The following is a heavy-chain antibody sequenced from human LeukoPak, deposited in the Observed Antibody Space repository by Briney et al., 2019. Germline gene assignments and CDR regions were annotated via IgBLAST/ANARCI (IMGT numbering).Heavy chain of an antibody. Sequence: PSETLSLTCTVSGYSITSGHYWGWIRQPPGKGLEWIASIYHSGSTHYNPSLKSRVTISVATSKNQFSLKLSSVTAADTAVYYCARVGGSYDWFDPWGQGTLVTVSS. V-gene: IGHV4-38-2*02. CDR2: IYHSGST. CDR3: ARVGGSYDWFDP. CDR1: GYSITSGHY. J-gene: IGHJ5*02. D-gene: IGHD1-26*01.